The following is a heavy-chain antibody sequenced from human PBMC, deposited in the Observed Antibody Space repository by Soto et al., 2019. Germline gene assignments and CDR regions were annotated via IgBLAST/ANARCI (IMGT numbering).Heavy chain of an antibody. CDR1: GGSISSYY. D-gene: IGHD4-17*01. J-gene: IGHJ4*02. CDR2: IYYSGST. Sequence: SETLSLTCTVSGGSISSYYWSWIRQPPGKGLEWIGYIYYSGSTNYNPSLKSGVTISVDTSKNQFSLKLSAVTAADTAVNYCARRYGATFDDWGQRTLVTIS. CDR3: ARRYGATFDD. V-gene: IGHV4-59*01.